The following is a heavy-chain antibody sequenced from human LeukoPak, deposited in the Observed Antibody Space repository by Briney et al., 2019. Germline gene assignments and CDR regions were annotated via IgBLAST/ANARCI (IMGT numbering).Heavy chain of an antibody. Sequence: ASVKVSCKASGYTFTSYAMNWVRQAPGQGLEWMGWINTNTGNPTYAQGFTGRFVFSLDTSVSTAYLQISSLKAEDTAVYYCARAHSFDCSGGSCYPSTFDYWGQGTLVTVSS. V-gene: IGHV7-4-1*02. J-gene: IGHJ4*02. D-gene: IGHD2-15*01. CDR3: ARAHSFDCSGGSCYPSTFDY. CDR1: GYTFTSYA. CDR2: INTNTGNP.